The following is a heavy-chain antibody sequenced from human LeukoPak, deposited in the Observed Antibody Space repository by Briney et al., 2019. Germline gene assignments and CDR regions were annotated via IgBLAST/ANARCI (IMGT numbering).Heavy chain of an antibody. V-gene: IGHV1-2*02. Sequence: GASVKVSCKASGYTFTGYYMHWVRQAPGQGLEWMGWINPNSGGTNYAQKFQGRVTMTRDTSISTAYMELSRLRSDDTAVYYCARDLYGSGSYPAINWFDPWGQGTLVTVSS. J-gene: IGHJ5*02. CDR1: GYTFTGYY. CDR2: INPNSGGT. D-gene: IGHD3-10*01. CDR3: ARDLYGSGSYPAINWFDP.